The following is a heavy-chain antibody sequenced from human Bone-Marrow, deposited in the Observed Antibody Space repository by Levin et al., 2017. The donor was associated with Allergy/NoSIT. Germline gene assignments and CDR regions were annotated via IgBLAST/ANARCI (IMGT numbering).Heavy chain of an antibody. J-gene: IGHJ4*02. CDR3: VRGNLDY. CDR2: INKDSVLK. D-gene: IGHD1-14*01. Sequence: GGSLRLSCAASGFTFNNYGMNWVRQAPGKGLEWVSLINKDSVLKYHADSVRGRFTVSRDNAKNSMYLQMNSLRVEDTAIYYCVRGNLDYWGQGVLVTVSS. V-gene: IGHV3-48*01. CDR1: GFTFNNYG.